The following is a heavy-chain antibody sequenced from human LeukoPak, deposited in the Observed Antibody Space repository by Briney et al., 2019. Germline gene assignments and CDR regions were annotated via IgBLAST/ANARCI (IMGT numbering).Heavy chain of an antibody. CDR2: ISTSGST. V-gene: IGHV4-61*02. D-gene: IGHD6-19*01. J-gene: IGHJ4*02. CDR1: GGSISSGTNY. CDR3: ARTGSSGWYSDY. Sequence: SQTLSLTCTVSGGSISSGTNYWSWIRQPAGKGLEWIGRISTSGSTNYNPSLKSRVTMSVDTSKNQFSLNLSSVAAADTAVYYCARTGSSGWYSDYWGQGTLVTVSS.